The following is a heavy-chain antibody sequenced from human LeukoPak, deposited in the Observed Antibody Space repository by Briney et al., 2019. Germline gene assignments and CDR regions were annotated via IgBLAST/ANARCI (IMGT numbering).Heavy chain of an antibody. CDR2: IIPIFGTA. CDR1: GGTFSSYA. Sequence: ASVKVSCKASGGTFSSYAISWVRQAPGQGLEWMGGIIPIFGTANYAQKFQGRVTITADESTSTAYMELSSLRSEDTAVYYCARALGYCSGGSCTRGYNWFDPWGQGTLVTVPS. J-gene: IGHJ5*02. D-gene: IGHD2-15*01. CDR3: ARALGYCSGGSCTRGYNWFDP. V-gene: IGHV1-69*13.